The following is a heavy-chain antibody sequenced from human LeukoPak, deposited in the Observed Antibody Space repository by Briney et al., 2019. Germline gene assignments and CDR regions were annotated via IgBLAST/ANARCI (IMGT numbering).Heavy chain of an antibody. CDR3: ARAWSTRMGTSGAFDV. Sequence: SETLSLTCTVSGGSISSSSYYWGWIRQPPGKGLEWIGSIYYSGSTYYNPSLKSRVTISVDTSKNQFSLKLSSVTAADTAVYYCARAWSTRMGTSGAFDVWGQGTIITVSS. CDR1: GGSISSSSYY. CDR2: IYYSGST. J-gene: IGHJ3*01. D-gene: IGHD5-18*01. V-gene: IGHV4-39*07.